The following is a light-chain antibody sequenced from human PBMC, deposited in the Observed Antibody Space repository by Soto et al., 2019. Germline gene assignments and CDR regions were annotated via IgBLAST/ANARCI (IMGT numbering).Light chain of an antibody. CDR1: SSDFGGYNY. CDR2: DVS. V-gene: IGLV2-11*01. J-gene: IGLJ1*01. CDR3: CSYAGTFYV. Sequence: QSFLTQPRSVSGSPGQSVTISCTGTSSDFGGYNYVSWYQHHPGKAPKLMIYDVSERPSGVPDRFSGPKSGNTASLTISGLQAEDEADYYCCSYAGTFYVFGTGTKVTVL.